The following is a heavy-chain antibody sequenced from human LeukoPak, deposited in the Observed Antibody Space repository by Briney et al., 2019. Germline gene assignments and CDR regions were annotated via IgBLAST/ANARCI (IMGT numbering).Heavy chain of an antibody. J-gene: IGHJ6*02. CDR3: ARADVDIVATMDYYYYGMDV. CDR1: GGSFSGYY. CDR2: IYYSGST. D-gene: IGHD5-12*01. V-gene: IGHV4-59*01. Sequence: SETLSLTCAVYGGSFSGYYWSWIRQPPGKGLEWIGYIYYSGSTNYNPSLKSRVTISVDTSKNQFSLKLSSVTAADTAVYYCARADVDIVATMDYYYYGMDVWGQGTTVTVSS.